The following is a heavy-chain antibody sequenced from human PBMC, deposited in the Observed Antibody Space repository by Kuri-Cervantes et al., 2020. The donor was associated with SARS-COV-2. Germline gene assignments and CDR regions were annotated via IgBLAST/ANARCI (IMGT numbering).Heavy chain of an antibody. D-gene: IGHD3-9*01. J-gene: IGHJ6*02. V-gene: IGHV3-30-3*01. CDR2: ISYDGSNK. CDR3: ARDPQRYFDWLLSYYYYGMDV. CDR1: GFTFSSYA. Sequence: GESLKISCAASGFTFSSYAMHRVRQAPGKGLEWVAVISYDGSNKYYADPVKGRFNISRDNSKNPLYLQMNSLRAEDTAVYYCARDPQRYFDWLLSYYYYGMDVWGQGTAVTVSS.